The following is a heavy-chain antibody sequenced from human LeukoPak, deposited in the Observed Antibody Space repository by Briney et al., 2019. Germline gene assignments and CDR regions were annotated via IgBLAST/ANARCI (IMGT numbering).Heavy chain of an antibody. D-gene: IGHD1-1*01. CDR1: GGTFSSYA. J-gene: IGHJ5*02. V-gene: IGHV1-69*01. CDR2: IIPIFGTA. Sequence: SVKVSCKASGGTFSSYAISWVRQAPGQGLEWMGGIIPIFGTANYAQKFQGRVTITADESTSTAYMELSSLRSEDTAVYYCARGRTGPYRWFDPWGQGTLVTVSS. CDR3: ARGRTGPYRWFDP.